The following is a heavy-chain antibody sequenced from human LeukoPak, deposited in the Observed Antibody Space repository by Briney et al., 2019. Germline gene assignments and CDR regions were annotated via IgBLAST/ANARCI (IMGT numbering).Heavy chain of an antibody. CDR1: GFTFSSYA. J-gene: IGHJ4*02. V-gene: IGHV3-23*01. Sequence: PGGSLGLSCAASGFTFSSYAMSWVRQAPGKGLKWVSAISGSGGSTYYADSVKGRFTISRDNSKNTLYLQMNSLRAEDTAVYYCAKSGRCSGGSCYGTLVYWGQGTLVTVSS. CDR2: ISGSGGST. D-gene: IGHD2-15*01. CDR3: AKSGRCSGGSCYGTLVY.